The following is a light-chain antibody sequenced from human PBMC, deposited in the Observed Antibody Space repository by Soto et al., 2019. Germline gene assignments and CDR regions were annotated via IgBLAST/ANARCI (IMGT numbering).Light chain of an antibody. V-gene: IGKV4-1*01. J-gene: IGKJ5*01. Sequence: IVLTQSPDSLSVSLGGRCTIKCKSSQSVLYSSNGKNYLAWYQQKPGQPPNLLIYWASTRKSGVPDRFSGSGSGTDFTLTISSLQAEDVAVYYCQQYDTLPITFGQGTRLEIK. CDR2: WAS. CDR1: QSVLYSSNGKNY. CDR3: QQYDTLPIT.